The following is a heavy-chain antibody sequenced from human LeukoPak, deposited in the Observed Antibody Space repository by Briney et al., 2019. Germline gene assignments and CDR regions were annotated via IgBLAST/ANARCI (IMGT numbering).Heavy chain of an antibody. CDR2: INWNGGST. Sequence: GGSLRLSCAASGFTFDDYGMSWVRQAPGKGLEWVSGINWNGGSTGYADSVKGRFTISRDNTKNSLYLQMNSLRAEDTALYYCARRYYDFWSGYFQEGAFGIWAKGQWSPSLQ. V-gene: IGHV3-20*04. D-gene: IGHD3-3*01. J-gene: IGHJ3*02. CDR3: ARRYYDFWSGYFQEGAFGI. CDR1: GFTFDDYG.